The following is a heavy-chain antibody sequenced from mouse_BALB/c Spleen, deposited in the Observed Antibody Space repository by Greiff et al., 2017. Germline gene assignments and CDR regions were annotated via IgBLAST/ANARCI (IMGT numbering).Heavy chain of an antibody. CDR2: ISYDGSN. J-gene: IGHJ3*01. V-gene: IGHV3-6*02. Sequence: DVHLVESGPGLVKPSQSLSLTCSVTGYSITSGYYWNWIRQFPGNKLEWMGYISYDGSNNYNPSLKNRISITRDTSKNQFFLKLNSVTTEDTATYYCALMITRAYWGQGTLVTVSA. CDR1: GYSITSGYY. D-gene: IGHD2-4*01. CDR3: ALMITRAY.